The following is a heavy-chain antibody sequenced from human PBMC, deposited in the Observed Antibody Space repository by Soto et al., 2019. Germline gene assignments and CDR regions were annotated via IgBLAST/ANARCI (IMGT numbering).Heavy chain of an antibody. J-gene: IGHJ3*02. CDR1: GYTFTSYG. D-gene: IGHD2-15*01. CDR3: ASLGGGSLSFVNAFDI. V-gene: IGHV1-18*01. Sequence: GASVKVSCKASGYTFTSYGISWVRQAPGQGLEWMGWISAYNGNTNYAQKLQGRVTMTTDTSTSTAYMELRSLRSDDTAVYYCASLGGGSLSFVNAFDIWGQGTMVTVSS. CDR2: ISAYNGNT.